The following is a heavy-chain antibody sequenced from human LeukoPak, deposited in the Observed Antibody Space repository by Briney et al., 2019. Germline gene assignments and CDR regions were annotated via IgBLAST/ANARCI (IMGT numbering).Heavy chain of an antibody. CDR2: INHSGIT. J-gene: IGHJ6*02. V-gene: IGHV4-34*01. D-gene: IGHD3-10*01. CDR1: GGSFSGYY. Sequence: PSETLSLTCAVYGGSFSGYYWSWLRQPPGKGLECNVEINHSGITNYNPSLKSRVTISVDTSKNQFSLNLLSVTAADTAVYYCARVRKATMVRGVIISRYYYGMDVWGQGTTVTVSS. CDR3: ARVRKATMVRGVIISRYYYGMDV.